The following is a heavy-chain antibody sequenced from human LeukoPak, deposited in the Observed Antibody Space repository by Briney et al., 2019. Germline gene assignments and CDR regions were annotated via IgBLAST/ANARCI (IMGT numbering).Heavy chain of an antibody. V-gene: IGHV3-21*01. J-gene: IGHJ3*01. Sequence: GGSLRLSCAASGFTFSSMNWVRQAPGQGLEWVSSIGGSSSSLYYAESVKGRFTISRDNARNSLYLQMNSLRAEDTAVYYCAKEAGQDYGALDAFDVWGQGTMVTVSS. D-gene: IGHD4-17*01. CDR2: IGGSSSSL. CDR1: GFTFSS. CDR3: AKEAGQDYGALDAFDV.